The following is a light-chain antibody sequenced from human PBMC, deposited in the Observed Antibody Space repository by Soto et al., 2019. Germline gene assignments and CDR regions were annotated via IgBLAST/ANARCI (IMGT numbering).Light chain of an antibody. J-gene: IGKJ1*01. CDR2: GAS. CDR1: QSIGGNF. CDR3: QQYGSSPLT. Sequence: EIVLTQSPGTLSLSPGEGATLSCRASQSIGGNFLAWYQQRRGQAPRLLIYGASSRATGIPDRFSGSGSGTDFTLTISRVEPEDFAVYYCQQYGSSPLTFGQGTKVEIK. V-gene: IGKV3-20*01.